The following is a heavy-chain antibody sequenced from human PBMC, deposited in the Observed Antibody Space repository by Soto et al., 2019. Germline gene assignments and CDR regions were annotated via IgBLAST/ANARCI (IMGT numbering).Heavy chain of an antibody. CDR3: TRPNVDIVATGLDPHYYYYGMDV. CDR2: IRSKANSYAT. D-gene: IGHD5-12*01. Sequence: GGSLRLSCAASGFTFSGSAMHWVRQASGKGLEWVGRIRSKANSYATAYAASVKGRFTISRDDSKNTAYLQMNSLKTEDTAVYYCTRPNVDIVATGLDPHYYYYGMDVWGQGTPVTVSS. V-gene: IGHV3-73*01. J-gene: IGHJ6*02. CDR1: GFTFSGSA.